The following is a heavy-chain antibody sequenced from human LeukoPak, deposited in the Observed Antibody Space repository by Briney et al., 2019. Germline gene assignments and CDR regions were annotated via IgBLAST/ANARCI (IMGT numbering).Heavy chain of an antibody. D-gene: IGHD3-3*01. CDR1: GFTFSDYY. V-gene: IGHV3-11*01. Sequence: GGSLSLSCAASGFTFSDYYMSWIRQAPGKGLEWVSYISSSGSTIYYADSVKGRFTISRDNAKNSLYLQMNSLRAEGTAVYYCARDLYDFWSGYFSYWGQGTLVTVSS. CDR2: ISSSGSTI. CDR3: ARDLYDFWSGYFSY. J-gene: IGHJ4*02.